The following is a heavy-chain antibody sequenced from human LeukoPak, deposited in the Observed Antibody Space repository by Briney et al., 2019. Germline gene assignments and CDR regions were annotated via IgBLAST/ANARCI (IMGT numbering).Heavy chain of an antibody. CDR3: AKFRPITSVAGTIFHY. J-gene: IGHJ4*02. V-gene: IGHV3-23*01. Sequence: GGSLRLSCAASGFTFGNYAMSWVRQAPGKGLEWVSAISGSGGSTYYADSVKGRFTISRDNSKNTLYLQMNSLRAEDTAVYYCAKFRPITSVAGTIFHYWGQGTLVTVSS. CDR2: ISGSGGST. D-gene: IGHD6-19*01. CDR1: GFTFGNYA.